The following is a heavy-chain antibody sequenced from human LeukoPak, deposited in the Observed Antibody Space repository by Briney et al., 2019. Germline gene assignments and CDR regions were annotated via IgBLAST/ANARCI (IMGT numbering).Heavy chain of an antibody. D-gene: IGHD3-10*01. Sequence: SETLSLTCTVSGGSISSSSYYWGWIRQPPGKGLEWIGSIYYSGSTYYNPSLKSRVTISVDTSKNQFTLKLSSVTAADTAVYYCARLPGGLAPSNPFDPWGQGTLVTVSS. CDR3: ARLPGGLAPSNPFDP. V-gene: IGHV4-39*01. CDR2: IYYSGST. J-gene: IGHJ5*02. CDR1: GGSISSSSYY.